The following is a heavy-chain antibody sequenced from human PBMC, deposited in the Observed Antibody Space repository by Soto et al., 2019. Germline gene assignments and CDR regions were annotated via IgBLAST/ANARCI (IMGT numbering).Heavy chain of an antibody. D-gene: IGHD6-19*01. J-gene: IGHJ4*02. CDR3: ARSRYTSGWWTPPFDY. CDR2: IYYSGST. Sequence: QVQLQESGPGLVKPSESLSLTCAVSGGSISSYYWGWIRQPPGKGLEWIGYIYYSGSTNYNPSLKRRVTISVDTSKNQFSLKLTSVTSADTAVYYCARSRYTSGWWTPPFDYWGQGTLVTVSS. CDR1: GGSISSYY. V-gene: IGHV4-59*01.